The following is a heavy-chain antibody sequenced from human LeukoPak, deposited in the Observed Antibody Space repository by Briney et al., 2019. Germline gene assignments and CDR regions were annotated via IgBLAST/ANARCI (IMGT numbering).Heavy chain of an antibody. CDR3: AREGGYSGYLDY. D-gene: IGHD1-26*01. CDR1: GYTFTSYG. Sequence: GASVKVSCKASGYTFTSYGMSWVRQAPGQGLEWMGWISAYNGNTNYAQKFQGRVTMTRDTSISTAYMELSRLRSDDTAVYYCAREGGYSGYLDYWGQGTLVTVSS. CDR2: ISAYNGNT. J-gene: IGHJ4*02. V-gene: IGHV1-18*01.